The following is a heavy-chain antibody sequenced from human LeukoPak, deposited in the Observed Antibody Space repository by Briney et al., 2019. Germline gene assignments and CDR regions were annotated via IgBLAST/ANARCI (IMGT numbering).Heavy chain of an antibody. CDR3: ARVVGREIDYGDYNTRIVPDHYFDY. V-gene: IGHV3-21*01. CDR1: GFTFSSYS. J-gene: IGHJ4*02. CDR2: ISSSSSYI. Sequence: PGGSLRLSCAASGFTFSSYSMNRVRQAPGKGLEWVSSISSSSSYIYYADSVKGRFTISRDNAKNSLYLQMNSLRAEDTAVYYCARVVGREIDYGDYNTRIVPDHYFDYWGQGTLVTVSS. D-gene: IGHD4-17*01.